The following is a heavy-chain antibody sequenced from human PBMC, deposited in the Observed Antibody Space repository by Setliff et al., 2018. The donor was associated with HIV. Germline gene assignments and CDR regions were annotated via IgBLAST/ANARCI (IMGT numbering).Heavy chain of an antibody. V-gene: IGHV4-4*02. Sequence: SETLSLTCAVSGGSISSSNWWTWVRQPPGKGLEWIGEIYHSGSTNDNPSLRSRVSISVDKSKKQFSLKLSSVPAADTAVYYCARHPRGSIAAAASSFDYWGQGTLVTVSS. J-gene: IGHJ4*02. CDR2: IYHSGST. CDR3: ARHPRGSIAAAASSFDY. CDR1: GGSISSSNW. D-gene: IGHD6-13*01.